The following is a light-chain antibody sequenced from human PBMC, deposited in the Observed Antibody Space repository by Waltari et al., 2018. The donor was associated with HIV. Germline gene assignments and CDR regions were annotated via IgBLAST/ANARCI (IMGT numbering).Light chain of an antibody. J-gene: IGLJ1*01. Sequence: YDLTQPPSVSVSPVQTATITCSGDKLGNKYVSWYRQRPGQSPVLVIYSYAKRPSGIPERFSGSNSGGTATLTISGTQAMDEGDYYCQAWDTTTAVFGTGTRVTVL. CDR3: QAWDTTTAV. V-gene: IGLV3-1*01. CDR1: KLGNKY. CDR2: SYA.